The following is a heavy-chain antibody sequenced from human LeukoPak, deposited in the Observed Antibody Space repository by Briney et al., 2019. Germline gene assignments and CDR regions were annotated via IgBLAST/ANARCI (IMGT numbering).Heavy chain of an antibody. CDR2: IRYDGSNK. V-gene: IGHV3-30*02. Sequence: GGSLRLSCAASGFTFSSYGMHWVRQAPGKGLEWVAFIRYDGSNKYYADSVKGRFTISRDNSKNTLYLQMNSLRAEDTAVYYCAKDYYYDSSGYYPYFDYWGQGTLVTVSS. D-gene: IGHD3-22*01. CDR1: GFTFSSYG. CDR3: AKDYYYDSSGYYPYFDY. J-gene: IGHJ4*02.